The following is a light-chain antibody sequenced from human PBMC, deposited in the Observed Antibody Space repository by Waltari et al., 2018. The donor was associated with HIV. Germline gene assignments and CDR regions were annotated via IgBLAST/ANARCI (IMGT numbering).Light chain of an antibody. CDR3: CAYAGSTTYVI. Sequence: QSALTQPASVSGSPGQSITISCTGPSSAVGGYNLFSWYQQHPGKAPKLMIYEVSKRPSGVSNRFSGSKSGNTASLTISGLQAEDEADYYCCAYAGSTTYVIFGGGTKLTVL. V-gene: IGLV2-23*02. J-gene: IGLJ2*01. CDR1: SSAVGGYNL. CDR2: EVS.